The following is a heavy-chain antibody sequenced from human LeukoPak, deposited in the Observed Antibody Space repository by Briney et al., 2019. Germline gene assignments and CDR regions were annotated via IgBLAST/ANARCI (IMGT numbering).Heavy chain of an antibody. V-gene: IGHV3-48*03. J-gene: IGHJ4*02. CDR3: AREKMTTVTTFDY. Sequence: PGGSLRLSCAASGFTFGSYEMNWVRQAPGKGLEWVSYISSSGSTIYYADSVKGRFTISRDNAKNSLYLQMNSLRAEDTAVYYCAREKMTTVTTFDYWGQGTLVTVSS. CDR2: ISSSGSTI. CDR1: GFTFGSYE. D-gene: IGHD4-17*01.